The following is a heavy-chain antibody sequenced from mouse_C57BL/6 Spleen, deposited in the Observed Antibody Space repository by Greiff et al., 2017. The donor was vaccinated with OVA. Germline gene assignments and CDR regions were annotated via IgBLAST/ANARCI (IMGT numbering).Heavy chain of an antibody. CDR2: IDPSDSYT. CDR1: GYAFTSYW. CDR3: AYHSHYFDY. V-gene: IGHV1-50*01. D-gene: IGHD2-12*01. J-gene: IGHJ2*01. Sequence: QVQLQQPGAELVKPGASVKLSCKASGYAFTSYWMQWVKQRPGQGLEWIGEIDPSDSYTNYNTKFKGKATLTVDQSSSTAYMQLSSLTSADSPVYYCAYHSHYFDYWGQGTTLTVSA.